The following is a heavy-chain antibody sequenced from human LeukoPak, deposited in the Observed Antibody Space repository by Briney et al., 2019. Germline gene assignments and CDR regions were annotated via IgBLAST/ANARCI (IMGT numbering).Heavy chain of an antibody. Sequence: GGSLRLSCAASVFTFSSYAMSWVRQAPGRGLEWVSTISGSGDSTYYADSVKGRFTIFRDNSKNTLYLQMNSLTAADKAVYYCARVGLVNFYYFDYWGQGTLVTVSS. CDR2: ISGSGDST. D-gene: IGHD1-26*01. V-gene: IGHV3-23*01. CDR3: ARVGLVNFYYFDY. CDR1: VFTFSSYA. J-gene: IGHJ4*02.